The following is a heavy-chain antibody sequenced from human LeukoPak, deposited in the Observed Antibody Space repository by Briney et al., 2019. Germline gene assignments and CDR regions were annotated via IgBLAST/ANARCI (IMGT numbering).Heavy chain of an antibody. D-gene: IGHD3-3*01. CDR1: GFTFSSYA. J-gene: IGHJ6*02. V-gene: IGHV3-7*01. Sequence: PGGSLRLSCAASGFTFSSYAMHWVRQAPGKGLEWVANIKQDGSEKYYVDSVKGRFTISRDNAKNSLYLQMNSLRAEDTAVYYCAREDKYYDFWSASYYYYGMDVWGQGTTVTVSS. CDR3: AREDKYYDFWSASYYYYGMDV. CDR2: IKQDGSEK.